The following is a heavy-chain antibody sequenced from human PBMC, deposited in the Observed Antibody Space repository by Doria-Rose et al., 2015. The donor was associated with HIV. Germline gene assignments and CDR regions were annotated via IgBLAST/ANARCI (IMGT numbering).Heavy chain of an antibody. CDR1: GVSLSSPGIG. Sequence: QITLKESGPVLVKPTETLTLTCTVSGVSLSSPGIGASWICQHPRKGLEWLANILSDDERSYKTSLKSRLTISRGTSKSQVVLTMTDMDPVDTATYYCARIKSSRWYHKYYFDFWGQGTLVIVSA. CDR3: ARIKSSRWYHKYYFDF. V-gene: IGHV2-26*01. CDR2: ILSDDER. D-gene: IGHD6-13*01. J-gene: IGHJ4*02.